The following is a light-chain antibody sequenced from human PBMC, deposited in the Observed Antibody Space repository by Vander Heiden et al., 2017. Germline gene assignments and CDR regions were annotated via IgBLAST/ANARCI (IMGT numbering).Light chain of an antibody. CDR1: SSDIGGYKY. CDR3: CSYTTSSTLV. J-gene: IGLJ1*01. V-gene: IGLV2-14*03. CDR2: DVS. Sequence: QSALTQPASVSGSPGQSINISCTGTSSDIGGYKYVSWYQQHPGNAPKVIIFDVSNRPSGISNRFSGSKSGNTASLTISGLQAEDEADYYCCSYTTSSTLVFGTGTKVTVL.